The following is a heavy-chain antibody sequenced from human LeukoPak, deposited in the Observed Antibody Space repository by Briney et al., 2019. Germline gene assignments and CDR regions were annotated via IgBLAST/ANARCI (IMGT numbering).Heavy chain of an antibody. CDR1: GFTFSSYA. Sequence: GGSLRLSCAASGFTFSSYAVHWVRQAPGQGLEWVAFISYDGSNKYYADSVKGRFTISRDNSKNTLYLQMNSLRAEDTAVYYCAKPSPLRGPNDAFDIWGQGTMVTVSS. CDR3: AKPSPLRGPNDAFDI. D-gene: IGHD3-10*01. CDR2: ISYDGSNK. J-gene: IGHJ3*02. V-gene: IGHV3-30-3*02.